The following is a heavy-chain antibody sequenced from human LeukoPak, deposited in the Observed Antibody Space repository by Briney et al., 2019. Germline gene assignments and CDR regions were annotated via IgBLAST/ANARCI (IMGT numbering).Heavy chain of an antibody. CDR3: AKVVQYTAPTGTGVES. CDR1: GFSVFNYG. V-gene: IGHV3-33*06. D-gene: IGHD5-18*01. J-gene: IGHJ4*02. CDR2: IWYYGSLK. Sequence: PGGSVRLSCAAAGFSVFNYGMHRVRQAQGKGLDGEAVIWYYGSLKYYVDSVRGRCTDSRDNPKNPLYLQMNSLRAEDTAIYYCAKVVQYTAPTGTGVESWGQGTLVTVSS.